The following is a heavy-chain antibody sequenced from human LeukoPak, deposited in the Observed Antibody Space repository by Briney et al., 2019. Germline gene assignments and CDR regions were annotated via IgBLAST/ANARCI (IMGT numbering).Heavy chain of an antibody. Sequence: GGSLRLSCAASGFTFNTYWMHWVRQAPGKGLVWVARVNREGTTTAYADSVKGRFIISRDNSKNTLYLQMNNLRAENTAVYYCARDSDWILFDYWGQGTPVTVSS. V-gene: IGHV3-74*03. CDR1: GFTFNTYW. CDR2: VNREGTTT. CDR3: ARDSDWILFDY. D-gene: IGHD2-2*03. J-gene: IGHJ4*02.